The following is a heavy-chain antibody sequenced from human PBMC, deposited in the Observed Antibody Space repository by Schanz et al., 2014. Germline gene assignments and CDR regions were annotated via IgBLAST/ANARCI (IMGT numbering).Heavy chain of an antibody. CDR3: AKQIHYDILTVTRN. Sequence: VQLLESGGGLVQPGRSLRLSCAAYGFTLSSYAMHWVRQAPGKGLEWVAAMSYDGSIKYYGDSVKGRFTISRDNSKNTLYLQMNSLRAEDTAVYYCAKQIHYDILTVTRNWGQGTLVTVSS. J-gene: IGHJ4*02. CDR2: MSYDGSIK. V-gene: IGHV3-30*04. CDR1: GFTLSSYA. D-gene: IGHD3-9*01.